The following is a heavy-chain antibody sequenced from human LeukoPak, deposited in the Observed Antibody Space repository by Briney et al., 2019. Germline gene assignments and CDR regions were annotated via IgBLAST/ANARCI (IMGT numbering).Heavy chain of an antibody. CDR1: GFTLSSYA. D-gene: IGHD3-22*01. J-gene: IGHJ3*02. V-gene: IGHV3-23*01. Sequence: GGSLRLSCAASGFTLSSYAMSWVRQAPGKGLEWVSAISGRGGSTYYADSVKGRFTISGDNSKNTLYLQMNSLRAEDTAIYYCANLQYYDSISGAFDIWGQGTMVTVSS. CDR2: ISGRGGST. CDR3: ANLQYYDSISGAFDI.